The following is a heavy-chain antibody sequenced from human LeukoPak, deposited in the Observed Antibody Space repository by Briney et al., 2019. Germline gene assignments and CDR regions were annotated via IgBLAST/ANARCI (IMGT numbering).Heavy chain of an antibody. CDR3: ARAPPVVVVAATPTSYWYFDL. D-gene: IGHD2-15*01. CDR1: GGSIRSYY. Sequence: PSETLSLTCTVSGGSIRSYYWSWIRQPPGKGLEWIGYIYYSGSTNYNPSLKSRVTISVDTSKNQFSLKLSSVTAADTAVYYCARAPPVVVVAATPTSYWYFDLWGRGTLVTVSS. V-gene: IGHV4-59*01. CDR2: IYYSGST. J-gene: IGHJ2*01.